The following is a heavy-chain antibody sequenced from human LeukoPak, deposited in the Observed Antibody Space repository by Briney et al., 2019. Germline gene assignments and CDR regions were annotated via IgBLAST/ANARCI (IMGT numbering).Heavy chain of an antibody. CDR1: GFTFSSYA. Sequence: PGGSLRLSCAASGFTFSSYAMSWVRQAPGKGLEWVSGISGSGGSTYYADSVKGRFTISRDNSKNTLYLQMNSLRAEDTAVYYCAKQRNDFWSAKSPPKGFYYYYYMDVWGKGTTVTVSS. D-gene: IGHD3-3*01. J-gene: IGHJ6*03. CDR3: AKQRNDFWSAKSPPKGFYYYYYMDV. V-gene: IGHV3-23*01. CDR2: ISGSGGST.